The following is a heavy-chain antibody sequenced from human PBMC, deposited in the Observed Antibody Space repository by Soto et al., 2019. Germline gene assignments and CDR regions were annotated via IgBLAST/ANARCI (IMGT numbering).Heavy chain of an antibody. CDR1: GGSISSYY. Sequence: QVQLQESGPGLVKPSETLSLTCTVSGGSISSYYWSWIRQPPGKGLEWIGYIYYSGSTNYNPSLKSRVTVSVDTSKNPFPLKLSSVTAADTAVYYCARGEGYSYGYNYFDYWGQGTLVTVSS. J-gene: IGHJ4*02. CDR3: ARGEGYSYGYNYFDY. CDR2: IYYSGST. V-gene: IGHV4-59*01. D-gene: IGHD5-18*01.